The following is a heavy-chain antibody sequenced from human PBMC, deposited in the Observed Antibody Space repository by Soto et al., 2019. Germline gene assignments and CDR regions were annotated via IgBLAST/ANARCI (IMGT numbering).Heavy chain of an antibody. V-gene: IGHV3-30-3*01. J-gene: IGHJ4*02. CDR2: ISYDGSNK. CDR1: GFTFSSYA. D-gene: IGHD3-10*01. CDR3: AREGYYYGSGNFFDY. Sequence: ESGGGVVQPGRSLRLSCAASGFTFSSYAMHWVRQAPGKGLEWVAVISYDGSNKYYADSVKGRFTISRDNSKNTLYLQMNSLRAEDTAVYYCAREGYYYGSGNFFDYWGQGTLVTVSS.